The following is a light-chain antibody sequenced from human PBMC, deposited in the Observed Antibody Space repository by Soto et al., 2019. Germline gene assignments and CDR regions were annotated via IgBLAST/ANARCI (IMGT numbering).Light chain of an antibody. CDR3: QQHDSLPIT. CDR1: QSVSSSY. CDR2: GAS. V-gene: IGKV3-20*01. J-gene: IGKJ5*01. Sequence: EIVLTQSPGTLSLSPGERATLSCRASQSVSSSYLAWYQQKPGQAPRLLIYGASSRATGIPDRFSGAGSGTDFTLTISRLEPEDFALYYCQQHDSLPITFGQGARLEIK.